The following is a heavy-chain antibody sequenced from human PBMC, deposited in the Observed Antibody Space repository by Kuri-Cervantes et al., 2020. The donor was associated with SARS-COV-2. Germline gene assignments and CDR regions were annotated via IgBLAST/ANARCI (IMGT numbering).Heavy chain of an antibody. CDR3: VRDVDSPLLRLRYFDL. D-gene: IGHD3-22*01. CDR2: IYYSGST. Sequence: SETLSLTCTVSGGSISSSSYYWGWIRQPPGKGLEWIGSIYYSGSTYHNPSLKSRVTISVDTSKNQFSLKLSSVTAADTAVYYCVRDVDSPLLRLRYFDLWGRGTLVTVSS. J-gene: IGHJ2*01. V-gene: IGHV4-39*07. CDR1: GGSISSSSYY.